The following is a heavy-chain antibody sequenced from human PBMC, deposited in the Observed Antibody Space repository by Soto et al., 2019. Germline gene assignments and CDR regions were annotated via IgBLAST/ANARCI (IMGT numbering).Heavy chain of an antibody. V-gene: IGHV3-30-3*01. D-gene: IGHD1-26*01. CDR1: GFTFSSYA. J-gene: IGHJ6*02. Sequence: GALRLSCAASGFTFSSYAMHWVRQAPGKGLEWMAVISYDGSNKYYADSVKGRFTISRDNSKNTLYLQMNSLRAEDTAVYYCARDFVVGGPTINYYYGMDVWGQGTTVTVS. CDR2: ISYDGSNK. CDR3: ARDFVVGGPTINYYYGMDV.